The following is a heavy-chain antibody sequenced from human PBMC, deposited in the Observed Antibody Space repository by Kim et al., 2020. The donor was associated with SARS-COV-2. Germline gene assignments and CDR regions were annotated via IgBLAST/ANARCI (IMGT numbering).Heavy chain of an antibody. D-gene: IGHD2-2*01. Sequence: GGSLRLSCAASGFTFSSYAMSWVRQAPGKGLEWVSAISGSGGSTYYADSVKGRFTISRDNSKNTLYLQMNSLRAEDTAVYYCAKASKLGYCSSTSCYGPDYWGQGTLVTVSS. CDR1: GFTFSSYA. J-gene: IGHJ4*02. CDR2: ISGSGGST. CDR3: AKASKLGYCSSTSCYGPDY. V-gene: IGHV3-23*01.